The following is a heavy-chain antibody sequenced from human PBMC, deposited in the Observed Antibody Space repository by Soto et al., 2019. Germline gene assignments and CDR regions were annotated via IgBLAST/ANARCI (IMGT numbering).Heavy chain of an antibody. D-gene: IGHD2-21*02. CDR2: INSDGSST. Sequence: GGSLRLSCAASGFTFSSYWMHWVRQAPGKGLVWVSRINSDGSSTSYADSVKGRFTISRDNAKNTLYLQMNSLRAEDTAVYYCAFGGNSGEFDYWGQGTLVTVSS. CDR3: AFGGNSGEFDY. CDR1: GFTFSSYW. V-gene: IGHV3-74*01. J-gene: IGHJ4*02.